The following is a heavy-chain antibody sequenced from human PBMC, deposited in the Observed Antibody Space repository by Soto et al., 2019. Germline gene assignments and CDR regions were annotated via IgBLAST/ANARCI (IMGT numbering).Heavy chain of an antibody. J-gene: IGHJ6*02. CDR2: INPNSGGT. Sequence: ASLKVSCKAAGYSFSVYYMHWGRHDPGQGLEWMGWINPNSGGTNYAQKFQGWVTMTRDTSISTAYMELSRLRSDDTAVYYCARVGSRYYYGMDVWGQGTTVTVSS. CDR3: ARVGSRYYYGMDV. V-gene: IGHV1-2*04. CDR1: GYSFSVYY. D-gene: IGHD2-15*01.